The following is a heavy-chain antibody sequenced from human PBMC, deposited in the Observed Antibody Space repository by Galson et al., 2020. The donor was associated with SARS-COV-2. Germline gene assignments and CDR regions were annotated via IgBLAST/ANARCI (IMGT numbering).Heavy chain of an antibody. CDR2: INADGYST. J-gene: IGHJ6*03. CDR1: GFTFSNYW. D-gene: IGHD2-15*01. CDR3: ARGGRCSGGSCCSDYDYMDV. V-gene: IGHV3-74*01. Sequence: GGSLSLTCAASGFTFSNYWMHWVRHAPGKGLVWVSRINADGYSTGYADSVKGRFTISRDNAKNTLFLQVNSLRAEDTAVYHCARGGRCSGGSCCSDYDYMDVWGKGTTVTIAS.